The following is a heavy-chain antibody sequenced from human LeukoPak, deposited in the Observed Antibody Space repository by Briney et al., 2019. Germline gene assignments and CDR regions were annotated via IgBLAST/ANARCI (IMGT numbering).Heavy chain of an antibody. CDR2: IKQDSSVK. V-gene: IGHV3-7*03. D-gene: IGHD3-10*01. J-gene: IGHJ4*02. Sequence: GGSLRLSCTASGFLFSSYWMSCVRQAPGKALELVSNIKQDSSVKYFVYSVKGRFTISRHNAENSLYLQMTSLRAEDTAVYYCATVFGYDGSGSSDYWGQGALVTVSS. CDR3: ATVFGYDGSGSSDY. CDR1: GFLFSSYW.